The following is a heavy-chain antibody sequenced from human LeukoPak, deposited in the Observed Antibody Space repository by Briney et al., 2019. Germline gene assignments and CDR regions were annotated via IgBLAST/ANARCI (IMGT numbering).Heavy chain of an antibody. CDR2: IFYSGST. Sequence: SETLSLTCTVSGGSISNYYWSWIRQSPGKGLEWIGYIFYSGSTNYNPSLKSRVTISVDTSKNQFSLKLSSVTAADTAGYYCARESRSYDSGGYYYPDYWGQGTLVTVSS. CDR1: GGSISNYY. J-gene: IGHJ4*02. CDR3: ARESRSYDSGGYYYPDY. V-gene: IGHV4-59*01. D-gene: IGHD3-22*01.